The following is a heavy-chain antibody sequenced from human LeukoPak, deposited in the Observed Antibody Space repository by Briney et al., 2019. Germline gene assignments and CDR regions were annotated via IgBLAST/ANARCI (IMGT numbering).Heavy chain of an antibody. J-gene: IGHJ4*02. CDR1: GYTFSSYW. CDR2: IISDASST. V-gene: IGHV3-74*01. CDR3: TRGPLGTGEIDY. D-gene: IGHD7-27*01. Sequence: PWGSLRLSCAASGYTFSSYWMHWVRQTPGKGLFWVSRIISDASSTLYADSVKGRLTISRDNARNMLYLQLNSLTVEDTGVYYCTRGPLGTGEIDYWGQGTLVTVSS.